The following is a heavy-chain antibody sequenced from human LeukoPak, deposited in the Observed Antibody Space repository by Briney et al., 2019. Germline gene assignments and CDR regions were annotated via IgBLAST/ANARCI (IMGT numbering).Heavy chain of an antibody. V-gene: IGHV3-30*04. J-gene: IGHJ4*02. Sequence: GTSLRLSCATSGFTFSSDAMHWVRQAPGKGLEWVAVTSYDGSHKHYADSVKGRFTISKDNSKNTLYLQMNSLRVDDTAVYYCARDILTGYPSYPDYRGQGTLVTVSS. CDR1: GFTFSSDA. CDR3: ARDILTGYPSYPDY. D-gene: IGHD3-9*01. CDR2: TSYDGSHK.